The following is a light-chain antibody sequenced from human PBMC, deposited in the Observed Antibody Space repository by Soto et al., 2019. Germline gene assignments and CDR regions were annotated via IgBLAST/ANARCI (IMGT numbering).Light chain of an antibody. Sequence: DIHVTQSPSTLSASVGDRVTITCRASESIKGWLAWYQQKPGKAPKLLIYDASSLKGGVPSRFSGSGSGKEFTLTISSLQPDDFATYYCQQYKNGWTFGQGTKVEIK. CDR3: QQYKNGWT. J-gene: IGKJ1*01. CDR2: DAS. V-gene: IGKV1-5*01. CDR1: ESIKGW.